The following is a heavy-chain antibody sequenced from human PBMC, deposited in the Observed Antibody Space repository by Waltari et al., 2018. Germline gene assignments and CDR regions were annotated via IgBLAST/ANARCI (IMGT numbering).Heavy chain of an antibody. CDR1: GGSISSSSYY. D-gene: IGHD6-19*01. CDR3: ARVDSSGIDY. CDR2: IYYSGST. V-gene: IGHV4-39*07. J-gene: IGHJ4*02. Sequence: QVQLQESGPGLVKPSETLSLTCTVSGGSISSSSYYWGWIRQPPGKGLEWIGSIYYSGSTYYNPSLKSRVTISVDTSKNQFSLKLSSVTAADTAVYYCARVDSSGIDYWGQGTLVTVSS.